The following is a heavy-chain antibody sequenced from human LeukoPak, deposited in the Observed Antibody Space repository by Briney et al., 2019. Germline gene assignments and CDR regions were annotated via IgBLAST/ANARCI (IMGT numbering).Heavy chain of an antibody. CDR3: ARGGSSIRYYNNYGMDV. CDR1: GYSLTSFD. J-gene: IGHJ6*02. CDR2: MNPKRGNT. Sequence: ASVKVSCKASGYSLTSFDINWVRQGSGQGLEWMGWMNPKRGNTGYAPTFQGRVTITRDTSIDTAFMELSSLRPDDTAVYYCARGGSSIRYYNNYGMDVWGQGTTITVSS. V-gene: IGHV1-8*01. D-gene: IGHD3-3*02.